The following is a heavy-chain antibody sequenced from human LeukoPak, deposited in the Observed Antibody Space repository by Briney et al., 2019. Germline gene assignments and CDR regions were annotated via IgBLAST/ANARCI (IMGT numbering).Heavy chain of an antibody. CDR1: GFTFGNAW. D-gene: IGHD3-9*01. J-gene: IGHJ5*02. V-gene: IGHV3-15*07. Sequence: KSGGSLRLSCAASGFTFGNAWMNWVRQAPGKGLEWVGRIKSKTDGGTTDYAAPVKGRFTISRDDSKNTLYLQMNSLKTEDTAVYYCTTGGEWGYDILTGYYNWFDPWGQGTLVTVSS. CDR2: IKSKTDGGTT. CDR3: TTGGEWGYDILTGYYNWFDP.